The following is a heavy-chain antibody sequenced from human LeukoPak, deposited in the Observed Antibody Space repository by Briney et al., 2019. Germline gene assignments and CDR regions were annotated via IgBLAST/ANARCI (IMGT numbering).Heavy chain of an antibody. J-gene: IGHJ3*02. Sequence: SETLSLTCTVSGGSISGGDYYWSWIRQPPGKGLEWIGYIYYSGSTYYNPSLKSRVTISVDTSKNQFSLKLSSVTAADTAVYYCARGVGLWGDGFDIWGQGTMVTVSS. CDR3: ARGVGLWGDGFDI. V-gene: IGHV4-30-4*08. CDR1: GGSISGGDYY. D-gene: IGHD2-21*01. CDR2: IYYSGST.